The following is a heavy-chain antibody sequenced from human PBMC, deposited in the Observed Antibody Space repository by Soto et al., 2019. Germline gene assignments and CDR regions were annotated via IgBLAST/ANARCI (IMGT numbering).Heavy chain of an antibody. CDR3: ASNEDGDYAGHWSAFDI. CDR1: GFTVSINY. J-gene: IGHJ3*02. Sequence: SLRLSCAASGFTVSINYMSWVRQAPGKGLEWVSVIYSGGSTYYADSVKGRFTISRDNSKNTLYLQMNSLRAEDTAVYYCASNEDGDYAGHWSAFDIWGQGTMVTVSS. CDR2: IYSGGST. V-gene: IGHV3-66*01. D-gene: IGHD4-17*01.